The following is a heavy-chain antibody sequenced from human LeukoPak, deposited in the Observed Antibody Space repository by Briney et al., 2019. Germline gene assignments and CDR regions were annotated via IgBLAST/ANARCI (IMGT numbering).Heavy chain of an antibody. CDR3: ARGHYYDSSGSTLYSDY. Sequence: SETLSLTCTVSGYSISSGYYWGWIRQPPGKGLEWIGTIRHSGTTYYNPSLKSRVTISVDTSKNQFSLKLSSVTAADTAVYYCARGHYYDSSGSTLYSDYWGQGTLVTVSS. J-gene: IGHJ4*02. D-gene: IGHD3-22*01. CDR2: IRHSGTT. CDR1: GYSISSGYY. V-gene: IGHV4-38-2*02.